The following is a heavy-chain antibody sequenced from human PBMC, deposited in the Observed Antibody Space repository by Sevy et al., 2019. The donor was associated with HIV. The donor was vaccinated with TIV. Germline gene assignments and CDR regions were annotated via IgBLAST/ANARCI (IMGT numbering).Heavy chain of an antibody. D-gene: IGHD3-16*01. CDR1: GFTFSSHW. Sequence: GGSLRLSCAASGFTFSSHWMQWVRQAPGKGLVWVSRLNYDGSYTNYADSLKGRFTISRDNAKSTLYLQMNSLRAEDTALYYCARRKVGVGDAFDIWGQGTMVTVSS. CDR3: ARRKVGVGDAFDI. V-gene: IGHV3-74*01. CDR2: LNYDGSYT. J-gene: IGHJ3*02.